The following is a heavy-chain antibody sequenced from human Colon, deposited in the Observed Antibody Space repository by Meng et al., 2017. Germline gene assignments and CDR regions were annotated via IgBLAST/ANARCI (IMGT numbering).Heavy chain of an antibody. CDR2: VSYDGTNR. J-gene: IGHJ4*02. D-gene: IGHD3-10*01. Sequence: GESLKISCAASGFTFRNFAIHWVRQAPGKGLEWVTFVSYDGTNRYADSVKGRFTISRDSSKNTLYLQMNSLRTEDTAVYYCARGNGSGAYLIDYWGQGTLVTVSS. V-gene: IGHV3-30*04. CDR3: ARGNGSGAYLIDY. CDR1: GFTFRNFA.